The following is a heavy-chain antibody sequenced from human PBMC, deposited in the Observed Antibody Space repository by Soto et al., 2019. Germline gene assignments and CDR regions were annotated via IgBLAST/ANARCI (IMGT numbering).Heavy chain of an antibody. J-gene: IGHJ6*02. V-gene: IGHV1-18*04. CDR2: ISAYNGNT. Sequence: QVQLVQSGAEVKKPGASVKVSCKASGYTFTSYGISWVRQAPGQGLEWMGWISAYNGNTNYAQKPQGRVTMTTDTSTSTAYMELRSLRSDDTAVYYCARAKYSSSWYGPKNYYYYGMDVWGQGTTVTVSS. CDR3: ARAKYSSSWYGPKNYYYYGMDV. D-gene: IGHD6-13*01. CDR1: GYTFTSYG.